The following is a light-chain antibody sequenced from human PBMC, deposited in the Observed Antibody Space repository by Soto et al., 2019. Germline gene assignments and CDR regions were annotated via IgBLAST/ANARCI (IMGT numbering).Light chain of an antibody. Sequence: QSVLTQPPSVSGAPGQRVTISCTGSSSNIGAGYDVHWYQQLPGTAPKLLIYGNTNRPSGVPDRFSGSKSGTSASLAITGLQVEEEADYYCQSYDSSLSRGVFGGGTKLTVL. CDR1: SSNIGAGYD. V-gene: IGLV1-40*01. CDR3: QSYDSSLSRGV. CDR2: GNT. J-gene: IGLJ2*01.